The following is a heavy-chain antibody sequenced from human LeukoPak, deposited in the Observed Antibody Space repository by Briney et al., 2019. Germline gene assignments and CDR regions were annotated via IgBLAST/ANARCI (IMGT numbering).Heavy chain of an antibody. CDR3: ARVREEYCSSGSCYWGDYYYYMDV. V-gene: IGHV1-69*13. CDR2: IIPIFGTA. Sequence: GASVKVSCKASGGTFSSYAISWVRPAPGQGLEWMGGIIPIFGTANYAQKFQGRVTITADESTSTAYMELSSLRSEDTAVYYCARVREEYCSSGSCYWGDYYYYMDVWGKGTTVTVSS. CDR1: GGTFSSYA. D-gene: IGHD2-15*01. J-gene: IGHJ6*03.